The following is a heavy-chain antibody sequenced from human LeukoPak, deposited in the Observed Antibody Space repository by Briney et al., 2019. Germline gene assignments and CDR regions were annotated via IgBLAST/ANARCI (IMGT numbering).Heavy chain of an antibody. CDR2: LFGGGTA. CDR3: ARGGHSMIVAFDI. CDR1: GFIVNTNY. D-gene: IGHD3-22*01. J-gene: IGHJ3*02. V-gene: IGHV3-53*01. Sequence: GGSLRLSCAASGFIVNTNYMTWVRQAPGKGLEWVSILFGGGTAYYADSVKGRFTISRDISKNTLYLQMNSLRAEDTAVYYRARGGHSMIVAFDIWGQGTMVTVSS.